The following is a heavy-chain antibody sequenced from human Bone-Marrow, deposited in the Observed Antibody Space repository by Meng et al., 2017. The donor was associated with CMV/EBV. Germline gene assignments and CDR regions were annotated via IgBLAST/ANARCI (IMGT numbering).Heavy chain of an antibody. CDR2: INPNSGGT. D-gene: IGHD2-21*01. J-gene: IGHJ6*02. Sequence: ASVKVSCKASGYTFTGYYMHWVRQAPGQGLEWMGWINPNSGGTNYAQKFQGRVTMTRDTSISTAYMELSRLRSDDTAVYYCARAARKRGYCGGDCYGNQIYYYYGMDAWGQGTTVTVSS. CDR1: GYTFTGYY. CDR3: ARAARKRGYCGGDCYGNQIYYYYGMDA. V-gene: IGHV1-2*02.